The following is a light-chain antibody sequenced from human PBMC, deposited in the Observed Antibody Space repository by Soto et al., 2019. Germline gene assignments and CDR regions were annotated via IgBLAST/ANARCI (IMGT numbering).Light chain of an antibody. J-gene: IGKJ4*01. V-gene: IGKV1-39*01. CDR1: QSISNY. Sequence: DIQMTQSPSSLSASKGDRVTITCRAGQSISNYLNWYQQKPGKAPNLLIYAASRLESGVPSRFSGSGSGTDFTLTISSLQPEDFATYYCQESDAFPYTFGGGTKVDIK. CDR3: QESDAFPYT. CDR2: AAS.